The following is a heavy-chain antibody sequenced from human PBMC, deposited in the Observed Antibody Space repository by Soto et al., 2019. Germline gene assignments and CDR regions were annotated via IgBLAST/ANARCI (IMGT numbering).Heavy chain of an antibody. D-gene: IGHD7-27*01. Sequence: SWVRQAPGKGLEWVSTISASGSSTYSADSVKGRFTISRDNSKNTLYLQMNSLRVEDTAIYYCAKAWGIDYWGQGTLVTVSS. J-gene: IGHJ4*02. CDR2: ISASGSST. CDR3: AKAWGIDY. V-gene: IGHV3-23*01.